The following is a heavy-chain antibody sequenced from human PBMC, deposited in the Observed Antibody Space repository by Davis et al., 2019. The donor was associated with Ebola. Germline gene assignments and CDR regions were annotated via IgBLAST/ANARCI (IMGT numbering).Heavy chain of an antibody. CDR1: GGSISSSSYY. J-gene: IGHJ1*01. CDR3: ARQTYYYDSRGHSRAFQH. Sequence: MPSETLSLTCTVSGGSISSSSYYWGWIRQPPGKGLEWIGSIYYSGSTYYNPSLKSRVTISVDTSKNQFSLKLSSVTAADTAVYYCARQTYYYDSRGHSRAFQHWGQGTLVTVSS. V-gene: IGHV4-39*01. D-gene: IGHD3-22*01. CDR2: IYYSGST.